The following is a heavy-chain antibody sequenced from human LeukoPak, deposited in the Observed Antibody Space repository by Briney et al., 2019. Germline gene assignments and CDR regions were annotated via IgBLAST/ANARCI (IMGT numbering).Heavy chain of an antibody. D-gene: IGHD3-22*01. CDR2: ISGSGGST. CDR1: GFTFRSNA. Sequence: PGGSLRLSCAASGFTFRSNAMSWVRQAPGKGLEWVSAISGSGGSTYYADSVKGRFTIFGDNSKNTLSLQMNSLRAEDTAVYYCAKDLGDNNYYDSSGYLAFDIWGQGTMVTVSS. V-gene: IGHV3-23*01. J-gene: IGHJ3*02. CDR3: AKDLGDNNYYDSSGYLAFDI.